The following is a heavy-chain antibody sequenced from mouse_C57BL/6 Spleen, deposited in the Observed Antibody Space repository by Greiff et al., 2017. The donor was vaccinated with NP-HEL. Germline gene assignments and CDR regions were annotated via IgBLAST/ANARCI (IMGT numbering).Heavy chain of an antibody. V-gene: IGHV5-16*01. CDR1: GFTFSDYY. J-gene: IGHJ2*01. D-gene: IGHD4-1*01. Sequence: DVKLVESEGGLVQPGSSMKLSCTASGFTFSDYYMAWVRQVPEKGLEWVANINYDGSSTYYLDSLKSRFIISRDNAKNILYLQMSSLKSEDTATYYCAREGNWDSFDYWGQGTTLTVSS. CDR2: INYDGSST. CDR3: AREGNWDSFDY.